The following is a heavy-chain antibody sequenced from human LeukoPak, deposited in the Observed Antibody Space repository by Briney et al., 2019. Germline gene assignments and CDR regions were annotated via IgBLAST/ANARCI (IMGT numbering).Heavy chain of an antibody. V-gene: IGHV1-18*01. CDR1: GYTFITYG. D-gene: IGHD3-22*01. Sequence: ASVKVSCKASGYTFITYGISWVRQAPGQGLEWMGWTNPRNGNTNYVQNLQGRVTMTTDTSTSTAYMELRSLRSDDTAVYYCAIVGYDSSGHHRYAFDIWGQGTMVTVSS. J-gene: IGHJ3*02. CDR2: TNPRNGNT. CDR3: AIVGYDSSGHHRYAFDI.